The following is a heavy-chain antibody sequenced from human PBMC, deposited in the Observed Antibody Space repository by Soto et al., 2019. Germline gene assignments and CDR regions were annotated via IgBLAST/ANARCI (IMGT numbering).Heavy chain of an antibody. V-gene: IGHV3-33*01. CDR1: GYTFSSHG. Sequence: GGSLRLSCAASGYTFSSHGMHWVRQAPGKGLEWVAVIWYDGSKKYYSGSVKGRFTISRDDSKNTLYLEMNSLRAEDTAVYYCARDGVGSSPDYYYYGMDVWGQGTTVTVSS. D-gene: IGHD6-6*01. J-gene: IGHJ6*02. CDR2: IWYDGSKK. CDR3: ARDGVGSSPDYYYYGMDV.